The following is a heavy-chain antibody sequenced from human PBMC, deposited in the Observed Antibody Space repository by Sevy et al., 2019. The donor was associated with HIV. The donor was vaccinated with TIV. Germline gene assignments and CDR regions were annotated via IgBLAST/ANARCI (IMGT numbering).Heavy chain of an antibody. CDR1: RFTFSSDS. V-gene: IGHV3-21*01. CDR3: ARDRDGSGSSGGYGMDV. Sequence: GGSLRLSCVASRFTFSSDSMNWVRQAPGKGLEWVSSISSSSSYIYYADSVKGRFSISRDNAKKSLYLQMNSLRVEDMAVYYCARDRDGSGSSGGYGMDVWGQGTTVTVSS. CDR2: ISSSSSYI. D-gene: IGHD3-10*01. J-gene: IGHJ6*02.